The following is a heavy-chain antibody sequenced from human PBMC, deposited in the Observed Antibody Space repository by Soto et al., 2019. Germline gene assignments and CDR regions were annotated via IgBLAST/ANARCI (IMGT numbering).Heavy chain of an antibody. CDR3: ARLYHAIEQLAGLLDWLDP. J-gene: IGHJ5*02. D-gene: IGHD6-19*01. CDR2: ISAYNGNT. V-gene: IGHV1-18*01. CDR1: GYTFTSYG. Sequence: ASVKVSCKASGYTFTSYGISWVRQAPGQGLEWMGWISAYNGNTNYAQKLQGRVTMTTDTSTSTAYMELRSLRSDDTAVYYCARLYHAIEQLAGLLDWLDPWGQGTLVTVYS.